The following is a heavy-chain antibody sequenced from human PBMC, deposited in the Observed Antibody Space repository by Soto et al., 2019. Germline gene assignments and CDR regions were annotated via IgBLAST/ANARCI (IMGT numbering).Heavy chain of an antibody. Sequence: SETLCLPCTVSGGSISSYYWSWIRQPPGKGLEWIGYIYYSGSTNYNPSLKSRVTISVDTSKNQFSLKLSSVTAADTAVYYCARRYGWAFDIWGQGTMVTVSS. CDR1: GGSISSYY. CDR2: IYYSGST. D-gene: IGHD3-16*01. CDR3: ARRYGWAFDI. J-gene: IGHJ3*02. V-gene: IGHV4-59*08.